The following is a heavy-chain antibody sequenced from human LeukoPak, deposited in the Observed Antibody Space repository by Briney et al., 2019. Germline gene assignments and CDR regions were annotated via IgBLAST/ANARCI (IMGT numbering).Heavy chain of an antibody. Sequence: LGASVKVSCKASGYTFTGYYMHWVRQAPGQGLEWMGWINPNSGGTNYAQKFQGRVTMTRDTSISTAYMELSSLRSEDTAVYYCARGLWYYYDSSGPTNDAFDIWGQGTMVTVSS. CDR3: ARGLWYYYDSSGPTNDAFDI. V-gene: IGHV1-2*03. D-gene: IGHD3-22*01. CDR2: INPNSGGT. J-gene: IGHJ3*02. CDR1: GYTFTGYY.